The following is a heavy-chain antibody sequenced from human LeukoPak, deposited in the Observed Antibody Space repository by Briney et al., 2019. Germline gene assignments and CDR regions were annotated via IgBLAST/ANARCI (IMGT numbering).Heavy chain of an antibody. CDR2: IYYSGST. Sequence: MASETLSLTCTVSGYSISSGYYWGWIRQPPGKGLEWIGSIYYSGSTYYNPSLKSRVTISVDTSKNQFSLKLSSVTAADTAVYYCARLPMVRGVRIDYWGQGTLVTVSS. J-gene: IGHJ4*02. CDR3: ARLPMVRGVRIDY. CDR1: GYSISSGYY. D-gene: IGHD3-10*01. V-gene: IGHV4-38-2*02.